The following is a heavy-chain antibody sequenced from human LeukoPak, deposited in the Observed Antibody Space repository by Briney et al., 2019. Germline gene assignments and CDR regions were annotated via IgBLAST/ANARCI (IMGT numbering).Heavy chain of an antibody. CDR1: GFSFSSNW. Sequence: GGSLRLSCAASGFSFSSNWMSWVRQAPGKGLEWVANIKQDGGEKYYVNSVKGRFTISGDNAKNSLYLQMNSLRAEDTAVYYCAKGDYFDYWGQGTLVAVSS. D-gene: IGHD3-16*01. CDR3: AKGDYFDY. J-gene: IGHJ4*02. CDR2: IKQDGGEK. V-gene: IGHV3-7*01.